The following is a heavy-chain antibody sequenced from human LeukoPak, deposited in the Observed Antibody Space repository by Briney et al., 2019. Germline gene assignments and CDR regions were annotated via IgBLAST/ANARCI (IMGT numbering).Heavy chain of an antibody. J-gene: IGHJ6*02. V-gene: IGHV1-2*02. Sequence: ASVKVSCKASGYTFTGYYMHWVRQAPGQGLEWMGWINPNSGGTNYAQKFQGRVTMTRDTSISTAYMELSRLRSDDTAVYYCARDKVAARPYYYYGMDVWGQGTTVTVSS. D-gene: IGHD6-6*01. CDR3: ARDKVAARPYYYYGMDV. CDR2: INPNSGGT. CDR1: GYTFTGYY.